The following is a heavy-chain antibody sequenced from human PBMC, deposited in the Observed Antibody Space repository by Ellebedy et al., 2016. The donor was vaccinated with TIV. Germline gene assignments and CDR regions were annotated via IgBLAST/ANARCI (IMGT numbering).Heavy chain of an antibody. J-gene: IGHJ6*02. V-gene: IGHV3-30*02. CDR2: IRSDGSAK. Sequence: GESLKISCAASGFSTSGMHWVRQAPGKGLEWVAFIRSDGSAKYYADSVKGRFAISRDSSKNILDLQMNGLRAEDTALYYCVKGAYPVPTVMAVWGQGTMVIVSS. D-gene: IGHD3-16*01. CDR3: VKGAYPVPTVMAV. CDR1: GFSTSG.